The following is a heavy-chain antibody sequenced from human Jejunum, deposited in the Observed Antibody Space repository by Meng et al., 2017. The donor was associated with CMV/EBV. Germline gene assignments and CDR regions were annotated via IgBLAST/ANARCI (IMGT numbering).Heavy chain of an antibody. CDR2: ISFSGGT. J-gene: IGHJ3*01. Sequence: HMHGPCRGLFKPSQTLTLTCPCSGASITRGDYYLTRRRQPPGKGLGWIGYISFSGGTYYNPSLKRRITISVDPSKNQFSLRLNSVTAADTAVYYCARDLGRFCSSASCQYAFNVWGQGTMVTVSS. CDR1: GASITRGDYY. V-gene: IGHV4-30-4*08. CDR3: ARDLGRFCSSASCQYAFNV. D-gene: IGHD2-2*01.